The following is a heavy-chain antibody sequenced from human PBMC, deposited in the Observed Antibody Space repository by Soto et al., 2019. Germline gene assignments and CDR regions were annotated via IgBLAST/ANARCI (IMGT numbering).Heavy chain of an antibody. D-gene: IGHD1-1*01. Sequence: AASVKVSCKASGGTFSSYAISWVRQAPGQGLEWMGGIIPIFGTANYAQKFQGRVTITADESTSTAYMELSSLRSEDTAVYYCARDPAVAWKGGMDVWGQGTTVTVSS. CDR3: ARDPAVAWKGGMDV. V-gene: IGHV1-69*13. J-gene: IGHJ6*02. CDR2: IIPIFGTA. CDR1: GGTFSSYA.